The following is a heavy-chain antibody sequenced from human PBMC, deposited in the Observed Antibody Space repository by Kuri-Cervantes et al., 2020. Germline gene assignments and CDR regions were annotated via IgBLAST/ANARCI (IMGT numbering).Heavy chain of an antibody. CDR3: TSSIVGATSGFDY. V-gene: IGHV3-15*01. CDR2: IKSKTDGGTT. Sequence: GGSLRLSCAASGFTFSNAWMSWVRQAPGKGLEWVGRIKSKTDGGTTDYAAPVKGRFTISRDDSKNTLYLQMNSLKTEDTAVYYCTSSIVGATSGFDYWGQGTLVTVSS. CDR1: GFTFSNAW. J-gene: IGHJ4*02. D-gene: IGHD1-26*01.